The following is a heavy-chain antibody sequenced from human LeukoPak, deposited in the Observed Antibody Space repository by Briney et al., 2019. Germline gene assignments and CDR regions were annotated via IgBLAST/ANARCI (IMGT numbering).Heavy chain of an antibody. CDR3: ARDKTGDYGDLNWFDP. CDR1: GGSISSYY. V-gene: IGHV4-4*07. J-gene: IGHJ5*02. D-gene: IGHD4-17*01. Sequence: SETLSLTCTVSGGSISSYYWSWMRPPAGKGLEWTGRIYSSGSTKYNPSLKSRVTMSVDTSKNQFSLKLSSVAAADTAVYYCARDKTGDYGDLNWFDPWGQGTLVTVSS. CDR2: IYSSGST.